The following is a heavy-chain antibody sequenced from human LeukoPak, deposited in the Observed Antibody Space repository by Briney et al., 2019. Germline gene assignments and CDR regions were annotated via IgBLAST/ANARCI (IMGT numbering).Heavy chain of an antibody. CDR2: INPSGGST. D-gene: IGHD3-22*01. V-gene: IGHV1-46*01. CDR1: GYTFTSYY. CDR3: ARDYDYYDRMVGY. J-gene: IGHJ4*02. Sequence: ASVTVSCTASGYTFTSYYMHWVRHAPGQRLEWMGIINPSGGSTSYAQKFQGRVTMTRDMSTSTVYMELSSLRSEDTAVYYCARDYDYYDRMVGYWGQGTLVTVSS.